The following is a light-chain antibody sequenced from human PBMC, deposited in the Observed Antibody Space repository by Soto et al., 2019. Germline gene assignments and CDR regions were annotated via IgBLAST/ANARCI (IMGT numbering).Light chain of an antibody. J-gene: IGKJ1*01. V-gene: IGKV1-5*01. Sequence: DIKLTQSPSSLSASIGDRVTITCRASQSISSWLAWYQQKPGKAPKLLIYDASSLVRGVPSRFSGRGSGTEFTLTISSLQADDYATFYCQQYHTDWTFGQGTKVDI. CDR2: DAS. CDR1: QSISSW. CDR3: QQYHTDWT.